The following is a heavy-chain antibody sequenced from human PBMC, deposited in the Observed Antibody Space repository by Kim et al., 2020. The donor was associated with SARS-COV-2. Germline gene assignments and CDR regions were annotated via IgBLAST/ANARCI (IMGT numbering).Heavy chain of an antibody. CDR2: IYYSGST. J-gene: IGHJ3*02. CDR1: GGSISSGGYY. Sequence: SETLSLTCTVSGGSISSGGYYWSWIRQHPGKGLEWIGYIYYSGSTYYNPSLKSRVTISVDTSKNQFSLKLSSVTAADTAVYYCARARGYTMIVVVIGAFDIWGQGTMVTVSS. D-gene: IGHD3-22*01. V-gene: IGHV4-31*03. CDR3: ARARGYTMIVVVIGAFDI.